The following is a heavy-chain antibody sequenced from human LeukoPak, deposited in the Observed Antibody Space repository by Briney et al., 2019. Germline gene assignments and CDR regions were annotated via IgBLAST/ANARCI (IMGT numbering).Heavy chain of an antibody. Sequence: GESLRLSCATSGLSFSSYWMSWVRQAPEKGPEWVANIKQDGTEKYYVDSVKGRFTISRDNAKNSLYLQMNSLRAEDTAVYYCARGKGYADYVGGQGTLVTVSS. CDR1: GLSFSSYW. CDR2: IKQDGTEK. V-gene: IGHV3-7*05. CDR3: ARGKGYADYV. J-gene: IGHJ4*02. D-gene: IGHD4-17*01.